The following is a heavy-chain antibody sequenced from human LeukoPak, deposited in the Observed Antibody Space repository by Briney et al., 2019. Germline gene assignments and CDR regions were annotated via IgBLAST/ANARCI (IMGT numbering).Heavy chain of an antibody. J-gene: IGHJ4*02. CDR2: INHSGST. CDR3: ASRGYCSGGSCSDFGY. Sequence: SETLSLTCAVYGGSFSGYYWSWIRQPPGKGLEWIGEINHSGSTNYNPSLKSRVTISVDTSKNQFSLKLSSVTAADTAVYYCASRGYCSGGSCSDFGYWGQGTLVTVSS. D-gene: IGHD2-15*01. V-gene: IGHV4-34*01. CDR1: GGSFSGYY.